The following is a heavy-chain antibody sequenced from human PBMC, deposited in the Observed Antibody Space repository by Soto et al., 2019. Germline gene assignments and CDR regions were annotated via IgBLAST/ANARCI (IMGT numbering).Heavy chain of an antibody. D-gene: IGHD3-22*01. Sequence: GASVKVSCKASGYTFTSYGISWVRQAPGQGLEWMGWISAYNGNTNYAQKLQGRVTMTTDTSTSTAYMELRSLRSDDTAVCYCARRYYYDSSGSGAFDIWGQGTMVTVSS. CDR3: ARRYYYDSSGSGAFDI. CDR1: GYTFTSYG. J-gene: IGHJ3*02. V-gene: IGHV1-18*01. CDR2: ISAYNGNT.